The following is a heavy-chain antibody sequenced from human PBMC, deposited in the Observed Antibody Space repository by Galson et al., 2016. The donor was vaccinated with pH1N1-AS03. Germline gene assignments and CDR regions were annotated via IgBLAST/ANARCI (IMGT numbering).Heavy chain of an antibody. CDR1: GFTFSTYA. D-gene: IGHD1-26*01. V-gene: IGHV3-23*01. CDR2: ISGSGGSS. Sequence: SLRLSCAASGFTFSTYAMSWVRQAPGKGLEWVSAISGSGGSSYYADSVKGRFTISRDNSKNTVYLQMNSLRAEDTAVYYCAKEVGARTMDYWGQGTLVTVSS. J-gene: IGHJ4*02. CDR3: AKEVGARTMDY.